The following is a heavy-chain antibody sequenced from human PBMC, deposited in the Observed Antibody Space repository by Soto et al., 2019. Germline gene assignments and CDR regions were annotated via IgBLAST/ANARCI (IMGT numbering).Heavy chain of an antibody. J-gene: IGHJ3*02. CDR2: ISGSGEYI. CDR3: ARPRGYGVFDAYDI. Sequence: GSLRLSCAASGFTFSTYAMSWVRQAPGKGLEWVSAISGSGEYIYYTESVKGRFTISRDNSINVLFLQMSSLRAEDTAVYYCARPRGYGVFDAYDIWGQGTMVTVSS. V-gene: IGHV3-23*01. CDR1: GFTFSTYA. D-gene: IGHD4-17*01.